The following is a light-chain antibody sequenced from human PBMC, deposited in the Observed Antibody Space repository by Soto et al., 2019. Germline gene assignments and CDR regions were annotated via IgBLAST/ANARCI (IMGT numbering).Light chain of an antibody. CDR2: GAS. V-gene: IGKV3-20*01. CDR3: QQYGSSPIYT. CDR1: QSVSSNY. J-gene: IGKJ2*01. Sequence: EIVLTQSPGTLSLSPGERATLSCRSSQSVSSNYLAWYQQKPGQALRLLIYGASNRATGVPDRFSGSGSGTDFTLTISRLELEDFAVYSCQQYGSSPIYTFGKGTKLEIK.